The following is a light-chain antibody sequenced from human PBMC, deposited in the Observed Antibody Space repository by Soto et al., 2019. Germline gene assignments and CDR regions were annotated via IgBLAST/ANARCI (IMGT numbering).Light chain of an antibody. CDR2: STS. CDR1: AGPATKDIY. CDR3: LLYFRGAQF. V-gene: IGLV7-43*01. J-gene: IGLJ1*01. Sequence: QTVVTQEPSLTVSPGGTVTLTCTSSAGPATKDIYPNWFQQKPGQTPRTLIFSTSNKHSWTPARFSGSLLGGKAALTLSDVQPEDEADYYCLLYFRGAQFFGTGTKLTVL.